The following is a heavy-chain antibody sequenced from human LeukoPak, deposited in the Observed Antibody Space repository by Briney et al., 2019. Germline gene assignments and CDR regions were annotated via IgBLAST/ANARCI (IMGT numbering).Heavy chain of an antibody. CDR2: IYYSGST. V-gene: IGHV4-59*11. CDR1: GGSISSHY. Sequence: SETLSLTCTVSGGSISSHYWSWIRQPPGKGLEWIGYIYYSGSTNYNPSLKSRVTISVDTSKNQFSLKLSSVTAADTAMYYCARAPRRYSSSWYLDYWGQGTLVTVSS. D-gene: IGHD6-13*01. CDR3: ARAPRRYSSSWYLDY. J-gene: IGHJ4*02.